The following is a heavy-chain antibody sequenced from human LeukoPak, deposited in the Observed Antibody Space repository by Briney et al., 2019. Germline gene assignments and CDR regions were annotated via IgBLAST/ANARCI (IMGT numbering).Heavy chain of an antibody. CDR2: IYYSGST. CDR3: ARGGPGYYDSSGYKAYFDY. CDR1: GGSISSSSYY. Sequence: PSETLSLTCTVSGGSISSSSYYWGWIRQPPGKGLEWIGSIYYSGSTYYNPSLKSRVTISVDTSKNQFSLKLSSVTAADTAVYYCARGGPGYYDSSGYKAYFDYWGQGTLVTVSS. D-gene: IGHD3-22*01. V-gene: IGHV4-39*01. J-gene: IGHJ4*02.